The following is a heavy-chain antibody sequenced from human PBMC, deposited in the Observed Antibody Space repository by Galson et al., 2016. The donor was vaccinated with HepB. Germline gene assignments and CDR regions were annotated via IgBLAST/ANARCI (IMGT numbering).Heavy chain of an antibody. CDR3: ARVGAGGPQFDP. J-gene: IGHJ5*02. Sequence: SVKVSCKASGYTFTGYNMHWVRQAPGRGLEWMGWINPHSAGTKYIQKSQGRVTMTRDTSISTAYMELNRLRADDTAVSYWARVGAGGPQFDPWGQGTLVTVSS. V-gene: IGHV1-2*02. CDR1: GYTFTGYN. D-gene: IGHD3-16*01. CDR2: INPHSAGT.